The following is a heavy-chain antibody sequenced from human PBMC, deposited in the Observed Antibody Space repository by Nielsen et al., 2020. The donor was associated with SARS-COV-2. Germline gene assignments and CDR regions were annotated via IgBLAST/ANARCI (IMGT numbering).Heavy chain of an antibody. D-gene: IGHD2-8*01. J-gene: IGHJ4*02. Sequence: GESLKISCAASGFTFSSYAMHWVRQAPGKGLEWVAVISYDGSNKYYADSVKGRFTISRDNSKNTLYLQMNSLRAEDTAVYYCARDRNGRHDYWGQGTLVTVSS. CDR3: ARDRNGRHDY. CDR1: GFTFSSYA. CDR2: ISYDGSNK. V-gene: IGHV3-30*04.